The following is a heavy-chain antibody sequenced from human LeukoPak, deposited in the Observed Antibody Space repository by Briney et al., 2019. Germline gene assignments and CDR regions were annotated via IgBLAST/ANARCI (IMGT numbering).Heavy chain of an antibody. CDR1: GGSISSGSYH. D-gene: IGHD3-22*01. V-gene: IGHV4-61*02. Sequence: SETLSLTCTVSGGSISSGSYHWSWIRQPAGKGLEWIGRIYTSGSTNYNPSLKSRVTISVDTSKNQFSLKLSSVTAADTAVYYCARDRSMIVTNWGQGTLVTVSS. CDR3: ARDRSMIVTN. CDR2: IYTSGST. J-gene: IGHJ4*02.